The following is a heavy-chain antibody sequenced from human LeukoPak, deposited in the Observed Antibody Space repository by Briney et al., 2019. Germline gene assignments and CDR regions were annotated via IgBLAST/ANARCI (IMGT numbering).Heavy chain of an antibody. D-gene: IGHD3-3*01. CDR1: GFTFSSYG. CDR3: AKDSTIFGVVIDLDY. J-gene: IGHJ4*02. Sequence: GGSLRLSCAASGFTFSSYGMHWVRQAPGKGLEWVAFIRYDGSNKYYADSVKGRFTISRDNSKNTLYLQMNSLRAEDTAVYYCAKDSTIFGVVIDLDYWGQGALVTVSS. CDR2: IRYDGSNK. V-gene: IGHV3-30*02.